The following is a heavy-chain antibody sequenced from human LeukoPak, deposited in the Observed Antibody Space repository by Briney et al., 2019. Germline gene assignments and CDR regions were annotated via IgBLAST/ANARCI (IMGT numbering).Heavy chain of an antibody. CDR2: ISGSGGST. D-gene: IGHD3-22*01. Sequence: PGGSLRLSCAASGFTFSSYAMSWVRQAPGKGLEWVSAISGSGGSTYYADSVKGRFTISRDNSKNTLYLQMNSLRAEDTAVYYCAKEASRRRYYDSSGYYQFDYWGQGTLVTVSS. CDR1: GFTFSSYA. V-gene: IGHV3-23*01. CDR3: AKEASRRRYYDSSGYYQFDY. J-gene: IGHJ4*02.